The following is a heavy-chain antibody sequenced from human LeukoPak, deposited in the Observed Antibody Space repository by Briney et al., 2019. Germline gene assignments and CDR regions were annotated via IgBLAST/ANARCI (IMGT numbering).Heavy chain of an antibody. Sequence: ASVKVSCKASGGTLSSYAISWVRQAPGQGLEWMGGIIPIFGTANYAQKFQGRVTITADESTSTAYMELSSLRSEDTAVYYCARHVRSAGSRGVRGPAEYFQHWGQGTLVTVSS. J-gene: IGHJ1*01. V-gene: IGHV1-69*13. CDR1: GGTLSSYA. CDR2: IIPIFGTA. CDR3: ARHVRSAGSRGVRGPAEYFQH. D-gene: IGHD2-15*01.